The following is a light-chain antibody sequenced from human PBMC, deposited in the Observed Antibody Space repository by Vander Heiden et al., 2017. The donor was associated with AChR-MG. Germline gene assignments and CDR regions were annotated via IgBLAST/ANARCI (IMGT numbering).Light chain of an antibody. V-gene: IGLV9-49*01. J-gene: IGLJ3*02. CDR1: SASSNLT. CDR2: VGTGGIVG. Sequence: QPVVTQPPSASASLGASVTPICTLTSASSNLTVDWYQQRPGKGPRFVMRVGTGGIVGPKGDGVPDRFSVWGSGLNRYLTIENVQEEDESDYHCGADLGSGSNFVLWVFGGGTKLTVL. CDR3: GADLGSGSNFVLWV.